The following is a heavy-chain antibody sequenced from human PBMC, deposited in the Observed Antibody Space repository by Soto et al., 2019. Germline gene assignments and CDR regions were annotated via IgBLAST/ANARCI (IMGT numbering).Heavy chain of an antibody. D-gene: IGHD2-2*01. Sequence: SVKVSCKASGGTFSSYAISWVRRAPGQGLEWMGGIIPIFGTANYAQKFQGRVTITADESTSTAYMELSSLRSEDTAVYYCARPDIVVVPAAYYYYGMDVWGQGTTVTVSS. CDR2: IIPIFGTA. CDR1: GGTFSSYA. CDR3: ARPDIVVVPAAYYYYGMDV. V-gene: IGHV1-69*13. J-gene: IGHJ6*02.